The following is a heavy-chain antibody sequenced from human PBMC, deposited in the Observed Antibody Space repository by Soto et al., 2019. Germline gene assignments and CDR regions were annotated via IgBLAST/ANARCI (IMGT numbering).Heavy chain of an antibody. D-gene: IGHD5-18*01. Sequence: GASVKVSCKASGGTFSSYAISWVRQAPGQGLEWMGGIIPIFGTANYAQKFQGRVTITADESTSTAYMELSSLRSEDTAVYYCARLHDVDTASLYYYYGMDVWGQGTTVTVSS. CDR1: GGTFSSYA. J-gene: IGHJ6*02. CDR2: IIPIFGTA. V-gene: IGHV1-69*13. CDR3: ARLHDVDTASLYYYYGMDV.